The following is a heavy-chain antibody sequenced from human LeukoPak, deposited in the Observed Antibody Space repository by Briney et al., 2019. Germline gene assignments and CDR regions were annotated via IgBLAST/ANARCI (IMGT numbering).Heavy chain of an antibody. CDR1: GDSINTHY. CDR3: ARDRRYYETNGSPLGWFDP. D-gene: IGHD3-22*01. CDR2: IYYSGST. V-gene: IGHV4-59*11. J-gene: IGHJ5*02. Sequence: SETLSLTCTVSGDSINTHYWSWIRQPPGKGLEWLGYIYYSGSTNYNPSLKSRVSISVDTSKNQFSLQLTSVTAADTAVYYCARDRRYYETNGSPLGWFDPWGQGTLVTVSS.